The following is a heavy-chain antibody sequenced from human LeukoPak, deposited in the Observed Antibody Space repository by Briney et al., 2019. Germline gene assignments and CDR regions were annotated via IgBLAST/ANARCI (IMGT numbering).Heavy chain of an antibody. J-gene: IGHJ4*02. CDR1: GGSISNYY. Sequence: SETLSLTCTVSGGSISNYYWSWIRQPPGKGLEWTGYIYYSGSTNQNPSLKSRVTISTDRSKNQFSLKLSSVTAADTAVYYCAGGPIAGATSFDYWGQGTLVTVSS. D-gene: IGHD1-26*01. CDR3: AGGPIAGATSFDY. CDR2: IYYSGST. V-gene: IGHV4-59*01.